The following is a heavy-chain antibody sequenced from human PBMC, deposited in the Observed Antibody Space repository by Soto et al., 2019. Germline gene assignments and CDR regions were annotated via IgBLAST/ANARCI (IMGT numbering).Heavy chain of an antibody. J-gene: IGHJ3*02. CDR2: LSSRGFST. D-gene: IGHD2-8*01. CDR1: GFTFNDYA. CDR3: ARDRGVYCCNGICLDAFDI. V-gene: IGHV3-23*01. Sequence: EVQLLESGGDLVQPGGSLRLSCAASGFTFNDYALTWVRQVPGKGLEWVSSLSSRGFSTQYAESVKGRFTISRDNIKNTLYLQMNSLRAEDTAVYYCARDRGVYCCNGICLDAFDIWGQGTLVTVSS.